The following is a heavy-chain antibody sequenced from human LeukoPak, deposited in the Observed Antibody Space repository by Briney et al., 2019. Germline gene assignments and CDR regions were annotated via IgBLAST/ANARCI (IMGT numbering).Heavy chain of an antibody. D-gene: IGHD1-26*01. CDR3: ARDKIVGATRRYYFDY. Sequence: PGGSLRLSCAASGFTFSSYSMNWVRQAPGKGLEWVSSISSSSSYIYYADSVKGRFTISRDNAKNSLYLQMNSLRAEDTAVYYCARDKIVGATRRYYFDYWGQGTLVTVSS. CDR1: GFTFSSYS. V-gene: IGHV3-21*01. CDR2: ISSSSSYI. J-gene: IGHJ4*02.